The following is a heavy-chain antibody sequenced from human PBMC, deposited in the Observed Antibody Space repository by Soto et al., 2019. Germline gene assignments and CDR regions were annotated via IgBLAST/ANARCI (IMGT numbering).Heavy chain of an antibody. D-gene: IGHD3-22*01. CDR2: IGSRTSDI. J-gene: IGHJ3*02. CDR1: GFTLTRHT. CDR3: VRDYYDTSGYPNTFDM. Sequence: PGVSLRLSCAASGFTLTRHTMNWVRQAPGKGLEWVSFIGSRTSDIYYADSVKGRFTISRDNAKNSLYLDLTRLRAEDTAVYFCVRDYYDTSGYPNTFDMWGQGTMVNVS. V-gene: IGHV3-21*01.